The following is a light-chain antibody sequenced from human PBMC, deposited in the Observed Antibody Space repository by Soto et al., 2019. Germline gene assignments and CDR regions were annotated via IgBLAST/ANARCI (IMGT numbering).Light chain of an antibody. V-gene: IGKV3-15*01. CDR1: QSITTN. CDR3: WQYNDWPPLT. J-gene: IGKJ4*01. CDR2: GAS. Sequence: EKVLTQSPVTLSVSLGERATLSCRASQSITTNLAWYQQKPGQAPRLLIFGASNRATGIPARFSGSGSGTEFFLIISSLQSEDAVIYYCWQYNDWPPLTFGGGTKVEI.